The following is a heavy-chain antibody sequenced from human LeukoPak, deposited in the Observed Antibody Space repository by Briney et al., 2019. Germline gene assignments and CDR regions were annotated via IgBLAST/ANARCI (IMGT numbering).Heavy chain of an antibody. D-gene: IGHD3-10*01. CDR2: IYYSGST. V-gene: IGHV4-39*01. CDR3: ARHPLWFGEYTNWFDP. J-gene: IGHJ5*02. Sequence: PSETLSLTCTVSGGSISSSSYYWGWIRQPPGKGLEWIGSIYYSGSTYYNPSLKSRVTISVDTSKNQFSLKLSSVTAADTAVYYCARHPLWFGEYTNWFDPWGQGTLVTVSS. CDR1: GGSISSSSYY.